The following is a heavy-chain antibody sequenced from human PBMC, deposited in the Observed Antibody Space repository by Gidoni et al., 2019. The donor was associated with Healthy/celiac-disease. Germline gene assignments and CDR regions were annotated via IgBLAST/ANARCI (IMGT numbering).Heavy chain of an antibody. CDR1: GFPFSSYG. Sequence: QVQLVESGGGVVQPGRSLRLSCAASGFPFSSYGMHWVRQAPGKGLEWVAVISYDGSNKYYADSVKGRFTISRDNSKNTLYLQMNSLRAEDTAVYYCAKEEGDGWLVRNDYYFDYWGQGTRSPSPQ. J-gene: IGHJ4*02. D-gene: IGHD6-19*01. CDR2: ISYDGSNK. V-gene: IGHV3-30*18. CDR3: AKEEGDGWLVRNDYYFDY.